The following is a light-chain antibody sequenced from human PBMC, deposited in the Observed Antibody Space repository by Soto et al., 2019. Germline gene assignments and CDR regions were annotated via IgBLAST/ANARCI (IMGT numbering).Light chain of an antibody. CDR1: SSNIGNND. CDR3: GTWDSSLSAGV. Sequence: QSVLTQPPSVSAAPGQKVTISCSGRSSNIGNNDVSWYQQFPRTAPKLLIYDNNKRPSRIPDRFSGSKSGTSATLGITGLQAGDEADYYCGTWDSSLSAGVFGGGTKLTVL. J-gene: IGLJ2*01. V-gene: IGLV1-51*01. CDR2: DNN.